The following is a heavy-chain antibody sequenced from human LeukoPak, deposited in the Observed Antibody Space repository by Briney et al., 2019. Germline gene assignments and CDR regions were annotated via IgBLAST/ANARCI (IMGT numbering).Heavy chain of an antibody. CDR2: ISSSSSYI. J-gene: IGHJ4*02. V-gene: IGHV3-21*01. Sequence: QPGRSLRLSCAASGFTFSSYAMSWVRQAPGKGLEWVSSISSSSSYIYYADSVKGRFTISRDNAKNSLYLQMNSLRAEDTAVYYCASEDYGDYVHDWGQGTLVTVSS. CDR3: ASEDYGDYVHD. D-gene: IGHD4-17*01. CDR1: GFTFSSYA.